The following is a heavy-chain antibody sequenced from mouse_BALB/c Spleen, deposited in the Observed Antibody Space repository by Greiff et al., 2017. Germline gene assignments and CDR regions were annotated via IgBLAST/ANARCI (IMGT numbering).Heavy chain of an antibody. CDR2: ISSGSSTI. CDR3: ARSGGYYYAMDY. V-gene: IGHV5-17*02. J-gene: IGHJ4*01. CDR1: GFTFSSFG. Sequence: DVMLVESGGGLVQPGGSRKLSCAASGFTFSSFGMHWVRQAPEKGLEWVAYISSGSSTIYYADTVKGRFTISRDNPKNTLFLQMTSLRSEDTAMYYCARSGGYYYAMDYWGQGTSVTVSS. D-gene: IGHD3-1*01.